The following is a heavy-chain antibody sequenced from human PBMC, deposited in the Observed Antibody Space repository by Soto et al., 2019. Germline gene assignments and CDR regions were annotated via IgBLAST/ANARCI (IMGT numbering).Heavy chain of an antibody. D-gene: IGHD6-19*01. CDR1: GFTLSRYD. Sequence: EVQLVESGGGLVQPGGSLRLSCAASGFTLSRYDMYWVRQATGKGLEWVSAIGTAGDTYYLGSVKGRFTISRENAKNSLYLQMNSLGAGDPAVYYCARDHGGGWLGINYWGQGTLVTVSS. J-gene: IGHJ4*02. CDR3: ARDHGGGWLGINY. CDR2: IGTAGDT. V-gene: IGHV3-13*01.